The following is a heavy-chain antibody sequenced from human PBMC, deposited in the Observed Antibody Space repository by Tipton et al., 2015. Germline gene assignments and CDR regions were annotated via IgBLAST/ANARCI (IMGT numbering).Heavy chain of an antibody. D-gene: IGHD6-6*01. J-gene: IGHJ6*02. CDR2: VVYRGGT. CDR1: GDSISNSHNF. CDR3: ARVDYSSSSGMDV. Sequence: TLSLTCNVSGDSISNSHNFWSWIRQSPGKGLEWIGSVVYRGGTYYSPLLKSRVTISVDMSKNQFSLKLNSVTAADTAVYYCARVDYSSSSGMDVWGHGTTVTVSS. V-gene: IGHV4-39*07.